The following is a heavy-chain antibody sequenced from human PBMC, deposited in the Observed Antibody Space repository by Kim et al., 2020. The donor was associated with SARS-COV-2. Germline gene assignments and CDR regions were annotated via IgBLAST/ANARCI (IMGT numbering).Heavy chain of an antibody. CDR2: IGTAGDT. J-gene: IGHJ4*02. CDR3: ARATLNYYDSSGYSPYFDY. CDR1: GFTFSSYD. D-gene: IGHD3-22*01. V-gene: IGHV3-13*01. Sequence: GGSLRLSCAASGFTFSSYDMHWVRQATGKGLEWVSAIGTAGDTYYPGSVKGRFTISRENAKNSLYLQMNSLRAGDTAVYYCARATLNYYDSSGYSPYFDYWGQGTLVTVSS.